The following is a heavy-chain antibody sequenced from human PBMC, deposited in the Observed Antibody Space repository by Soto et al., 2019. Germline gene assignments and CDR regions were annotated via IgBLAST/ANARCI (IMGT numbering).Heavy chain of an antibody. Sequence: ASVKVSCKASGYTFTSYGISWVRQAPGQGLEWMGWISAYNGNTNYAQKLQGRVTMTTDTSTSTAYMELRSLRSDDTAVYYCARDCWKLTGGSGSWWFVSWGQGTLVTVSS. CDR2: ISAYNGNT. V-gene: IGHV1-18*01. D-gene: IGHD3-10*01. J-gene: IGHJ5*01. CDR3: ARDCWKLTGGSGSWWFVS. CDR1: GYTFTSYG.